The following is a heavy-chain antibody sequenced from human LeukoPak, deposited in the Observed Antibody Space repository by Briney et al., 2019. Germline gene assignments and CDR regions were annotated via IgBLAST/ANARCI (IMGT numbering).Heavy chain of an antibody. V-gene: IGHV3-74*01. D-gene: IGHD1-1*01. J-gene: IGHJ6*02. CDR1: GFTFSRYW. CDR3: ARENYNALDV. CDR2: MNPDGTTI. Sequence: PGGSLRLSCAASGFTFSRYWMQWVRQAPGKGLAWVSRMNPDGTTISYADSVKGRLTIPRDNAKNTLYLQMNSLRAEDTAVYYCARENYNALDVWGQGTTVTVSS.